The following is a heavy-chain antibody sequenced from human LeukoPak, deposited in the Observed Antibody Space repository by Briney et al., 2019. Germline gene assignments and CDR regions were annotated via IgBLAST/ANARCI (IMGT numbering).Heavy chain of an antibody. J-gene: IGHJ4*02. CDR1: GGSFSGYY. CDR2: INHSGST. Sequence: SETLSLTCAVYGGSFSGYYWSWIRQPPGKGLEWIGEINHSGSTNYNPSLKSRVTISVDTSKNQFSLKLSSVTAADTAVYYCARHFRLYDSGGYFYYWGQGTLVTVSS. CDR3: ARHFRLYDSGGYFYY. D-gene: IGHD3-22*01. V-gene: IGHV4-34*01.